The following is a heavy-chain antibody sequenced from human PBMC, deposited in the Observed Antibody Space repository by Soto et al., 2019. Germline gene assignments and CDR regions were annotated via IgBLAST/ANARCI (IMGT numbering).Heavy chain of an antibody. CDR1: GYTLTELS. V-gene: IGHV1-24*01. D-gene: IGHD3-22*01. CDR2: FDPEDGET. Sequence: ASVKVSCKASGYTLTELSMHWVRQAPGKGLEWMGGFDPEDGETIYAQKFQGRVTMTEDTSTDTAYMELSSLRSEDTAVYYCATSEYYYDSSGYRDRDAFDIWGQGTMVTVSS. CDR3: ATSEYYYDSSGYRDRDAFDI. J-gene: IGHJ3*02.